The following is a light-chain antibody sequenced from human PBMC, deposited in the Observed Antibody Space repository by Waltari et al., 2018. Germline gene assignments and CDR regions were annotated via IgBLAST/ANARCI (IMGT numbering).Light chain of an antibody. Sequence: DIQMTQSPSSLSASVGDRVTITCRASQGISNWLAWYQQKPEKAPNLLIYRASNLEAGVPSRFSGSGSGTDFTLTISSLQPEDIATYYCQQHNNFPYSFGQGTKVEIK. CDR3: QQHNNFPYS. V-gene: IGKV1-33*01. J-gene: IGKJ2*03. CDR2: RAS. CDR1: QGISNW.